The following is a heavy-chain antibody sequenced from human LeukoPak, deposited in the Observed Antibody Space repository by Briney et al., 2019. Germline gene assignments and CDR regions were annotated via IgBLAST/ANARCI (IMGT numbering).Heavy chain of an antibody. Sequence: LGGSLRLSCAASGFTFDDYGMHWVRQAPGKGPEWVSGINWSGSSIGYADSVKGRYTISRDNAKNALYLQMNNLRVEDTAFYYCAKDRVSVSTAMDVWGLGTAVTVSS. CDR2: INWSGSSI. J-gene: IGHJ6*02. V-gene: IGHV3-9*01. CDR3: AKDRVSVSTAMDV. D-gene: IGHD5/OR15-5a*01. CDR1: GFTFDDYG.